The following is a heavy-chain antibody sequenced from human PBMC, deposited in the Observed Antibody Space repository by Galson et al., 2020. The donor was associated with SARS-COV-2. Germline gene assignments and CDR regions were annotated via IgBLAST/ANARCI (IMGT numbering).Heavy chain of an antibody. CDR1: GGSINSHY. CDR2: IYSSGST. Sequence: SETLSLTCTVSGGSINSHYWSWIRQPPGRGLEWIGYIYSSGSTNYNPSLKSRATISVDTSKNQFSLKLTSVTAADTAVYYCAGVPDYYDSSADWGQGTLVTVSS. CDR3: AGVPDYYDSSAD. V-gene: IGHV4-59*11. J-gene: IGHJ4*02. D-gene: IGHD3-22*01.